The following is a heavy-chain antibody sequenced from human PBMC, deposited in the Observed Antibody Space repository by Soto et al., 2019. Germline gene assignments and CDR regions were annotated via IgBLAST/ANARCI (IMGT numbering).Heavy chain of an antibody. CDR3: ASYGGPQLSYYYYYMDV. CDR1: GYTFTSYD. CDR2: MNPNSGNT. Sequence: GASVKVSCKASGYTFTSYDINWVRQATGQGLEWMGWMNPNSGNTGYAQKFQGRVTMTRNTSISTAYMELSSLRSEDTAVYYCASYGGPQLSYYYYYMDVWGKGTTVTVSS. V-gene: IGHV1-8*01. J-gene: IGHJ6*03. D-gene: IGHD2-2*01.